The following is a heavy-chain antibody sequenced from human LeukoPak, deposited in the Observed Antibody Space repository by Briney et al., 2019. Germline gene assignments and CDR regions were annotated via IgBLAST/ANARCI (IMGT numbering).Heavy chain of an antibody. CDR1: GFTFSSYA. V-gene: IGHV3-23*01. Sequence: GGSLRLSCAASGFTFSSYAMSWVRQAPGKGLEWVSAISGSGGSTYYADSVKGRFTISRDNSKNTLYLQMNSLRAEDTAVYYCARDLSYGLGFDYWGQGTLVTVSS. J-gene: IGHJ4*02. CDR2: ISGSGGST. CDR3: ARDLSYGLGFDY. D-gene: IGHD5-18*01.